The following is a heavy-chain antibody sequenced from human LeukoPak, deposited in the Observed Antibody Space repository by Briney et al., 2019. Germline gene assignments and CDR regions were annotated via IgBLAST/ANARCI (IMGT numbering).Heavy chain of an antibody. J-gene: IGHJ4*02. Sequence: HWASVKVSCKASGGTFSSYAISWVRQAPGQGLEWMGGIIPIFGTANYAQKFQGRVTITTDESTSTAYMELSSLRSEDTAVYYCARDGVYSNYFNYWGQGTLVTVSS. CDR1: GGTFSSYA. CDR2: IIPIFGTA. V-gene: IGHV1-69*05. CDR3: ARDGVYSNYFNY. D-gene: IGHD4-11*01.